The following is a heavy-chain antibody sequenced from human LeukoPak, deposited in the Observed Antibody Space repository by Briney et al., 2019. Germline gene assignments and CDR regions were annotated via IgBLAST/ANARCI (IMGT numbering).Heavy chain of an antibody. CDR1: GYSFTSYW. V-gene: IGHV5-51*01. D-gene: IGHD3-10*01. J-gene: IGHJ4*02. CDR2: IYPGGSDT. CDR3: AIPGYYGSGSQYFDY. Sequence: GESLKISCKGSGYSFTSYWIGWVRQMPGKGLEWMGIIYPGGSDTRYSPSFQGQVTISADKSISTAYLQWSSLKASDTAIYYCAIPGYYGSGSQYFDYWGQGTLVTVSS.